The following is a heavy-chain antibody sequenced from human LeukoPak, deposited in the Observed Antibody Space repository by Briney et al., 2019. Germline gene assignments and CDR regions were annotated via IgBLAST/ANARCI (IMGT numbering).Heavy chain of an antibody. V-gene: IGHV1-69*05. Sequence: ASVKVFCKTSGGTFNKSAISWVRQAPGQGLEWLGGIIPLFGTAGYAQKFQGSVTITKDESTRTVYLELTSLTSDDTAVYYCARDVHGDYGSGRFDPWGQGTLVSVSS. CDR2: IIPLFGTA. J-gene: IGHJ5*02. D-gene: IGHD4-17*01. CDR3: ARDVHGDYGSGRFDP. CDR1: GGTFNKSA.